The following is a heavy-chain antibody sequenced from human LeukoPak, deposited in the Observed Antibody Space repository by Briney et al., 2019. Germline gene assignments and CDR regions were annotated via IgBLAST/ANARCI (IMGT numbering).Heavy chain of an antibody. CDR3: ARELHYYDSSGLSVY. V-gene: IGHV3-21*01. CDR1: GFTFSSYS. CDR2: ISSSSSYI. Sequence: GGSLRLSCAASGFTFSSYSMNWVRQAPGKGLEWVSSISSSSSYIYYADSVKGRFTISRDNAKNSLYLQMNSLRAEDTAVCYCARELHYYDSSGLSVYWGQGTLVTVSS. J-gene: IGHJ4*02. D-gene: IGHD3-22*01.